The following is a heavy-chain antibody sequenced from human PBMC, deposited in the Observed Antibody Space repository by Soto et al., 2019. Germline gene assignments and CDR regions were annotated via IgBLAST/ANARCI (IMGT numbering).Heavy chain of an antibody. CDR2: INSYNGNT. D-gene: IGHD3-3*01. V-gene: IGHV1-18*01. CDR3: TRYDSPYDY. J-gene: IGHJ4*02. CDR1: GYTYTSRG. Sequence: QVQLVQSGAEVKKPGASVKVSCKASGYTYTSRGISWVRQAPGQGLEWMGWINSYNGNTKYAQRFQGRLTMTTDTSTSTSYMELRSLRSDDTAVYYCTRYDSPYDYWGPGTLVPVSS.